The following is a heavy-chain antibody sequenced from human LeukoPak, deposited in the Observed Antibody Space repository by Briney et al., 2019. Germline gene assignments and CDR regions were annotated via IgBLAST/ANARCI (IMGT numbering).Heavy chain of an antibody. J-gene: IGHJ4*02. V-gene: IGHV3-30*18. CDR1: KFTFSHYV. D-gene: IGHD3-3*01. CDR2: ISFDGSIK. CDR3: VKEYHSRGFGAYFDY. Sequence: PGGSLRLSCKASKFTFSHYVMQWVRQAPGKGLEWVAVISFDGSIKVYADSVKGRFTLSRDNSINTVDLQMNSMRAEDTAVYYCVKEYHSRGFGAYFDYWGQGTLVTVSS.